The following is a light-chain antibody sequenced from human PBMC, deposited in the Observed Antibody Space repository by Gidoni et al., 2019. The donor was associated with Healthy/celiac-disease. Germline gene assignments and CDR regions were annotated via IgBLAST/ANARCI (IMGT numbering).Light chain of an antibody. CDR1: QSISSY. V-gene: IGKV1-39*01. J-gene: IGKJ2*01. Sequence: DIQMTQSPSSLSASVGDRVTITCRASQSISSYLNWYQQKPGKAPKLLIYAASSLQSGVPSRFSGSGSGTDFTLTISSLQPEDFATDYCQQSYSTPPTFXQXTKLEIK. CDR2: AAS. CDR3: QQSYSTPPT.